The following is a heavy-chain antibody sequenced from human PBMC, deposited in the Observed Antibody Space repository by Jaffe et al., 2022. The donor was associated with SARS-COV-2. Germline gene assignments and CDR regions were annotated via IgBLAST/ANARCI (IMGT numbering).Heavy chain of an antibody. J-gene: IGHJ5*02. D-gene: IGHD5-12*01. Sequence: QVQLVQSGAEVKKPGSSVKVSCKASGGTFSSYTISWVRQAPGQGLEWMGRIIPILGIANYAQKFQGRVTITADKSTSTAYMELSSLRSEDTAVYYCARALYSGYDYWFDPWGQGTLVTVSS. CDR3: ARALYSGYDYWFDP. CDR1: GGTFSSYT. CDR2: IIPILGIA. V-gene: IGHV1-69*02.